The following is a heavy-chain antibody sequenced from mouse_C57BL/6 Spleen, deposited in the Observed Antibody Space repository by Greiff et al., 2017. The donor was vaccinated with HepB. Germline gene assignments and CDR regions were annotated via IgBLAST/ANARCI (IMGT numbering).Heavy chain of an antibody. CDR3: ARWDTTVVAHWYFDV. Sequence: VQLVESGAELVKPGASVKISCKASGYAFSSYWMNWVKQRPGKGLEWIGQIYPGDGDTNYNGKFKGKATLTADKSSSTAYMQLSSLTSEDSAVYFCARWDTTVVAHWYFDVWGTGTTVTVSS. CDR2: IYPGDGDT. D-gene: IGHD1-1*01. CDR1: GYAFSSYW. J-gene: IGHJ1*03. V-gene: IGHV1-80*01.